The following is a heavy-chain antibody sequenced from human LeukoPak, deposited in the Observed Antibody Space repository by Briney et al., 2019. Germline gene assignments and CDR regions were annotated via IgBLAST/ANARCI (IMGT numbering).Heavy chain of an antibody. J-gene: IGHJ4*02. CDR1: GFPFRSYS. V-gene: IGHV3-21*01. CDR3: ARGSLGYCSGGSGRPLDY. CDR2: ISSSSSYI. Sequence: GSLRLSCAASGFPFRSYSMNWVRQAPGKGLEWVSSISSSSSYIYYADSVKGRFTISRDNAKNSLYLQMNSLRAEDTAVYYCARGSLGYCSGGSGRPLDYWGQRTLVTVSS. D-gene: IGHD2-15*01.